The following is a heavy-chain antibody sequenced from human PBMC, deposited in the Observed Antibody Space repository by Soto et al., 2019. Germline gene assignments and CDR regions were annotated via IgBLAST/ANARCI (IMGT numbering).Heavy chain of an antibody. CDR3: ATGGHNDGYNFYHGMDV. V-gene: IGHV1-69*01. CDR1: GGIFTNNA. J-gene: IGHJ6*02. CDR2: VIPLFDTA. Sequence: QVQVVQSGAEVKKPGSSVKVSCKVSGGIFTNNAISWVRQAPGQGLEWLGGVIPLFDTAYYAQIFRGRLRISADGATTRAYMELSGLTSADTAVYFCATGGHNDGYNFYHGMDVWGQGTTVTFS. D-gene: IGHD3-16*01.